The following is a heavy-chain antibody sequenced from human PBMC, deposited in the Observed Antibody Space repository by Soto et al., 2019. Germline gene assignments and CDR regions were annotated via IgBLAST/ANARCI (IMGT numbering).Heavy chain of an antibody. CDR1: GYSFTSYW. D-gene: IGHD2-15*01. CDR2: IDPSDSYT. CDR3: AIRTRDHLWRVVAATPVPRPVLDI. Sequence: PGESLKISCKGSGYSFTSYWISWVRQMPGKGLEWMGRIDPSDSYTNYSPSFQGHVTISADKSISTAYLQWSSLKASDTAMYYCAIRTRDHLWRVVAATPVPRPVLDIWGQGTMVTVSS. V-gene: IGHV5-10-1*01. J-gene: IGHJ3*02.